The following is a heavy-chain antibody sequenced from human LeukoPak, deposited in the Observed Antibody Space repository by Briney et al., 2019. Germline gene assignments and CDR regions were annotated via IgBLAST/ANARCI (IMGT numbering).Heavy chain of an antibody. V-gene: IGHV1-2*02. Sequence: ASVKVSCMASGYTFTGYYMHWVRQAPGEGLEWMGWINPNSGGTNYAQKFQGRVTMTRDTSISTAYMELSRLRSDDTAVYYCARDLYCSGGSCYNWFDPWGQGTLVTVSS. D-gene: IGHD2-15*01. CDR1: GYTFTGYY. J-gene: IGHJ5*02. CDR3: ARDLYCSGGSCYNWFDP. CDR2: INPNSGGT.